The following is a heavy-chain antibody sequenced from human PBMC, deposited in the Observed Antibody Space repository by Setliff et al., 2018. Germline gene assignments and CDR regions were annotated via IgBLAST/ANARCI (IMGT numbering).Heavy chain of an antibody. J-gene: IGHJ4*02. CDR1: GFTFSSYW. D-gene: IGHD6-6*01. Sequence: SLRLSCAGSGFTFSSYWMTWVRQVPGRGLEWVANINRDGSEKYYLDSVKGRFTISRDNAKNSLYLQMSSLRAEDTAVYYCARWTARAVDYWGQGTPVTVSS. CDR3: ARWTARAVDY. CDR2: INRDGSEK. V-gene: IGHV3-7*03.